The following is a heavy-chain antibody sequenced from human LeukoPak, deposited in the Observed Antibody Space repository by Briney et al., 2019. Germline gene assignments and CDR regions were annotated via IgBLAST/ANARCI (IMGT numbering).Heavy chain of an antibody. J-gene: IGHJ4*02. CDR3: ARHRAVADRSYFDY. Sequence: PSETLSLTCTVSGGSISSYYWSWIRQPPGKGLEWIGYIYYSGSTNYNPSLKSRVTISVDTSKNQFSLKLSSVTAADTAVYYCARHRAVADRSYFDYWGQGTLVTVSS. D-gene: IGHD6-19*01. CDR2: IYYSGST. V-gene: IGHV4-59*08. CDR1: GGSISSYY.